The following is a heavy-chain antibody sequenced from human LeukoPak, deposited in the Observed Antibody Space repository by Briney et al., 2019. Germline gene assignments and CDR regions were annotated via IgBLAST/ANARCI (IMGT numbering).Heavy chain of an antibody. D-gene: IGHD3-22*01. CDR3: ATSRDFYDSSGYYPYYFDC. Sequence: SETLSLTCTVSGGSIGSGSYYWSWIRQPPGKGLEWIGEINHSGSTNYNPSLKSRVTISVDTSKNQFSLKLSSVTAADTAVYYCATSRDFYDSSGYYPYYFDCWGQGTLVTVSS. V-gene: IGHV4-39*07. CDR2: INHSGST. J-gene: IGHJ4*02. CDR1: GGSIGSGSYY.